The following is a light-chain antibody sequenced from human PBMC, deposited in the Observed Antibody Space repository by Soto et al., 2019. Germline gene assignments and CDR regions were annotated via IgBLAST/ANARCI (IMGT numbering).Light chain of an antibody. CDR3: QSYDNSLNHVV. Sequence: QSVLTQPPSVSGAPGQRVTIPCTGSSSNIGSFYDVHWYQQLPGTVPKLLIYSDNNRPSGVPDRFSGSKSGTAASLAITGLQAEDEADYYCQSYDNSLNHVVFGGGTKVTFL. CDR2: SDN. J-gene: IGLJ2*01. CDR1: SSNIGSFYD. V-gene: IGLV1-40*01.